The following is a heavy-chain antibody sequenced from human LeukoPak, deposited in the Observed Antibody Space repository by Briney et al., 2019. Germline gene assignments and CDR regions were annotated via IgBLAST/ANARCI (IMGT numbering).Heavy chain of an antibody. V-gene: IGHV4-39*02. J-gene: IGHJ3*02. Sequence: SETLSLTCTVSGGSISSSSYYWAWIRQPPGKGLEWIGEINHSGSTNYHPSYKSRVTISLDTSQNHFSLKLTSVTAADTAVYYCARSGRDVGFAFDIWGLGTLVTISS. D-gene: IGHD5-12*01. CDR2: INHSGST. CDR3: ARSGRDVGFAFDI. CDR1: GGSISSSSYY.